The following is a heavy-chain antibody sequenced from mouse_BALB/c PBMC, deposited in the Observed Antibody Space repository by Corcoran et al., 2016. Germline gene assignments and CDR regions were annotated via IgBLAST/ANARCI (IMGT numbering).Heavy chain of an antibody. D-gene: IGHD1-1*01. J-gene: IGHJ3*01. V-gene: IGHV1-18*01. CDR3: ARRYGSSSWFAY. CDR1: GYTFTDYN. Sequence: EVLLQQSGPELVKPGASVKIPCKASGYTFTDYNMDWVKQSHGKSLEWIGDINPNNGGTIYNQKFKGKATLTVDKSSSTAYMELRSLTSEDTAVYYCARRYGSSSWFAYWGQGTLVTVSA. CDR2: INPNNGGT.